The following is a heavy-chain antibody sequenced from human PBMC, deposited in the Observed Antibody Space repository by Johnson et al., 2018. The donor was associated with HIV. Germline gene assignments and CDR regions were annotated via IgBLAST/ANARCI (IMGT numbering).Heavy chain of an antibody. D-gene: IGHD1-14*01. CDR1: GFTFSDYY. J-gene: IGHJ3*02. CDR3: TAERGYAFDI. Sequence: VQLVESGGGLVKPGGSLRLSCAASGFTFSDYYMSWVHQAPGKGLEWVGFIRSKAYGGTTEYAASVKGRFTISRDDSKNTLYLQMNSLKTEDTAVYYCTAERGYAFDIWGQGTMVTVSS. CDR2: IRSKAYGGTT. V-gene: IGHV3-71*04.